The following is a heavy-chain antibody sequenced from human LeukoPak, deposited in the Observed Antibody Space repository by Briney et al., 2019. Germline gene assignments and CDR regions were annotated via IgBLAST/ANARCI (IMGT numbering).Heavy chain of an antibody. D-gene: IGHD1-26*01. CDR2: INPNSGGT. CDR1: GYTFTGYY. Sequence: ASVKVSCKASGYTFTGYYMHWVRQAPGQRLEWMGWINPNSGGTNYAQKFQGRVPLTRDTSITTAYMDLSRLTSDDTAVYYCARGGSLAFSGSKRFDYWGQGTLVTVSS. V-gene: IGHV1-2*02. CDR3: ARGGSLAFSGSKRFDY. J-gene: IGHJ4*02.